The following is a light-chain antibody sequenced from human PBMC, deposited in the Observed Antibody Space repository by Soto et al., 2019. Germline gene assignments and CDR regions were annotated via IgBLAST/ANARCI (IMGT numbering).Light chain of an antibody. Sequence: EIVLTQSPGTLSLSPGERATLSCRASQSVSSSYLAWYQQKPGQAPSLLIYGASSRATGIPDRFSGSGSGTDFTLTISRLEPEDFAVYYCQQFPGWTFGQGTKVEIK. CDR2: GAS. V-gene: IGKV3-20*01. CDR1: QSVSSSY. J-gene: IGKJ1*01. CDR3: QQFPGWT.